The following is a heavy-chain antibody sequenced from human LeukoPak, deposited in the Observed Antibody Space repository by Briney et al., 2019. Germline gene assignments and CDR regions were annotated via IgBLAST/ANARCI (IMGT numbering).Heavy chain of an antibody. CDR2: IYYSGST. V-gene: IGHV4-39*07. D-gene: IGHD1-26*01. CDR1: GGSISSSSYY. Sequence: PSETLSLTCTVSGGSISSSSYYWGWIRQPPGKGLEWIGSIYYSGSTYYNPSLKSRVTISVDTSKNQFSLKLSSVTAADTAVYYCARENIVGATWANWFDPWGQGTLVAVSS. J-gene: IGHJ5*02. CDR3: ARENIVGATWANWFDP.